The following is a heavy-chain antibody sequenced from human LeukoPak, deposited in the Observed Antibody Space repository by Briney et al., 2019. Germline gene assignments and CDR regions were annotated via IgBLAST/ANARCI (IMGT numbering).Heavy chain of an antibody. V-gene: IGHV4-59*12. Sequence: SETLSLTCSVSGGSISSYYWSWIRQPPGKGLEWIGNIHYSGSTKYNPSLKSRVTISVDTSKNQFSLRVTSLTAADTAVYYCARLGALHDAFDVWGQGTLVTVSS. CDR1: GGSISSYY. CDR3: ARLGALHDAFDV. CDR2: IHYSGST. D-gene: IGHD3-16*01. J-gene: IGHJ3*01.